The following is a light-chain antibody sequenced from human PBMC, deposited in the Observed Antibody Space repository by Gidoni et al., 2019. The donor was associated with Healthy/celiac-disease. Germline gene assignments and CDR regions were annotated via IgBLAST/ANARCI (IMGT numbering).Light chain of an antibody. CDR2: DDS. CDR3: QVWDSSSDAGV. V-gene: IGLV3-21*02. J-gene: IGLJ1*01. CDR1: NIGSKS. Sequence: SYVLTQPPSASVAPGQTARFTCGGNNIGSKSVHWYQQKPGQAPVLVVYDDSDRPSGIPERFSGSNSGNTATLTISRVEAGDEADYYCQVWDSSSDAGVFGTGTKVTVL.